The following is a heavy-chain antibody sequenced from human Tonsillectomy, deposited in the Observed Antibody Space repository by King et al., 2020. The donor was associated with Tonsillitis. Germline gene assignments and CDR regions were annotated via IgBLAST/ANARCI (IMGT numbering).Heavy chain of an antibody. J-gene: IGHJ6*02. CDR2: IFYSGNK. Sequence: VQLQESGPGLVKPSETLSLTCAVSGGSINGSDNYWGWIRQPPGKGLEWIGRIFYSGNKHYSPSLKGRVTIFTDTSKNQFSLRLTSVTAADTAVYYCARLRYDSGHYYYGMDVWGQGTTVTVSS. CDR1: GGSINGSDNY. V-gene: IGHV4-39*07. D-gene: IGHD3-10*01. CDR3: ARLRYDSGHYYYGMDV.